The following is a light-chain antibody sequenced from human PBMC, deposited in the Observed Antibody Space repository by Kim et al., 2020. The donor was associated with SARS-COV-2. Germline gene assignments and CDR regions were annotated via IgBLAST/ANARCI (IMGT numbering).Light chain of an antibody. V-gene: IGLV1-44*01. J-gene: IGLJ2*01. Sequence: GQRVTMSGSGSSSNLGSNSVTGYPQHPGTAPKLLIYSNNQRPSGVPDRFSGSKSGTSASLAISGLQSEDEADYYCSTWDDSLNGPVFGGGTQLTVL. CDR1: SSNLGSNS. CDR3: STWDDSLNGPV. CDR2: SNN.